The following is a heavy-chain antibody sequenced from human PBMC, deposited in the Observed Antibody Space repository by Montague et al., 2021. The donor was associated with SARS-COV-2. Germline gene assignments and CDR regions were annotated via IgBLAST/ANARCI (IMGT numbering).Heavy chain of an antibody. J-gene: IGHJ5*02. CDR1: GFTFSIYA. CDR3: AKGDTAMAPYNWFDP. CDR2: IGSTGGST. D-gene: IGHD5-18*01. Sequence: SLRLSCAASGFTFSIYAMTWVRQAPGKGLEWLSAIGSTGGSTYYADSVKGRFTLSRDNPKNTLYLQMNSLRAEDTAVYYCAKGDTAMAPYNWFDPWGQGTLVTVSS. V-gene: IGHV3-23*01.